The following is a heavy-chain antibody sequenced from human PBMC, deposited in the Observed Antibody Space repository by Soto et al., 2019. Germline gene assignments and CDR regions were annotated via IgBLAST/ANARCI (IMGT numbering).Heavy chain of an antibody. D-gene: IGHD3-3*01. V-gene: IGHV1-18*01. Sequence: GASVKVSCKASGYTFTSYGIGWVRQAPGQGLEWMGWISAYNGNTNYAQKLQGRVTMTTDTSTSTAYMELRSLRSDDTAVYYCARVDPRVTIFGVVTGTRHYYGMDVWGQGTTVTVSS. CDR1: GYTFTSYG. CDR2: ISAYNGNT. J-gene: IGHJ6*02. CDR3: ARVDPRVTIFGVVTGTRHYYGMDV.